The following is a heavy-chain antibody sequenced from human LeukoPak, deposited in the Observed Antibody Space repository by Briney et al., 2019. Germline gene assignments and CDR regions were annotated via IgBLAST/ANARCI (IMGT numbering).Heavy chain of an antibody. CDR2: INPNSGGT. D-gene: IGHD3-9*01. J-gene: IGHJ4*02. CDR1: GYTFTGYY. CDR3: ARDRNRYFDWLSNDY. V-gene: IGHV1-2*02. Sequence: ASVKVSCKASGYTFTGYYMHWVRQAPGQGLEWMGWINPNSGGTNYAQKFQGRVTMTRDTSISTAYMELSRLRSDDTAVYYCARDRNRYFDWLSNDYWGQGTLVTVSS.